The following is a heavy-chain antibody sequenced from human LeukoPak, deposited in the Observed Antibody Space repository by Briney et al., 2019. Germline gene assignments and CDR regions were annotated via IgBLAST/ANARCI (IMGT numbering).Heavy chain of an antibody. D-gene: IGHD5-18*01. V-gene: IGHV3-23*01. CDR2: ISGSGGST. Sequence: PGGSLRLSCAASGFTFSSYAMSWVRQAPGKGLEWVSAISGSGGSTYYADSVKGRFTISRDNSKNTLYLQMNSLRAEDTAVYYCAKDRGGYSYGYGTIDFDYWGQGTLVTVSS. J-gene: IGHJ4*02. CDR1: GFTFSSYA. CDR3: AKDRGGYSYGYGTIDFDY.